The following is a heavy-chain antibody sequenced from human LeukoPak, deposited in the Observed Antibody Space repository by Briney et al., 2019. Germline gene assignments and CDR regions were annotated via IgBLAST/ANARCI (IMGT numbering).Heavy chain of an antibody. CDR1: GGSISSYY. Sequence: SETLSLTCTVSGGSISSYYWGWIRQPPGKGLEWIGYIYYSGSTNYNPSLKSRVTISVDTSKNQFSLKLSSVTAADTAVYYCARALPYYDILTGYYGYYYYYMDVWGKGTTVTISS. J-gene: IGHJ6*03. D-gene: IGHD3-9*01. CDR2: IYYSGST. CDR3: ARALPYYDILTGYYGYYYYYMDV. V-gene: IGHV4-59*01.